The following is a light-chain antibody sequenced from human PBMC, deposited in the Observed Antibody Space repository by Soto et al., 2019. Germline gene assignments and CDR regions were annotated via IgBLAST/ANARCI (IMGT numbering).Light chain of an antibody. V-gene: IGKV1-5*03. J-gene: IGKJ1*01. Sequence: DIQMTQSPSILSASVGDSVTITCRASQSLSNWLAWFQQKPGKAPKVLISKASSLESGVPSRFSGSGSGTEFTLTISSLQPADFATYYCQQYSRSLTFGQGTKVEVK. CDR3: QQYSRSLT. CDR1: QSLSNW. CDR2: KAS.